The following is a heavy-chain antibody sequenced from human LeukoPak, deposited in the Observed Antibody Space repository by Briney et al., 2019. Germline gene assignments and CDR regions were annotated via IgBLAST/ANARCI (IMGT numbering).Heavy chain of an antibody. J-gene: IGHJ4*02. CDR1: GFTFSSYS. CDR3: ARGGSGWYKAVDY. D-gene: IGHD6-19*01. CDR2: ISSSSSYI. V-gene: IGHV3-21*01. Sequence: MSGGSLRLSCAASGFTFSSYSMNWVRQAPGKGLEWVSSISSSSSYIYYADSVKGRFTISRDNAKNSLYLQMNSLGAEDTAVYYCARGGSGWYKAVDYWGQGTLVTVSS.